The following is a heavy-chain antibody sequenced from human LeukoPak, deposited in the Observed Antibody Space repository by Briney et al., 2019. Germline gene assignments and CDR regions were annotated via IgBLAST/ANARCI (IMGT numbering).Heavy chain of an antibody. V-gene: IGHV3-66*01. CDR3: ARDVGYYDSSGFRYYYGMDV. D-gene: IGHD3-22*01. CDR1: GFTVSSNY. CDR2: IYSGGST. Sequence: GGSLRLSCAASGFTVSSNYMSWVRQAPGKGLEWVSVIYSGGSTYYADSVKGRFTISRDNSKNTLYLQMNSLRAEDTAVYYCARDVGYYDSSGFRYYYGMDVWGQGTTVTVSS. J-gene: IGHJ6*02.